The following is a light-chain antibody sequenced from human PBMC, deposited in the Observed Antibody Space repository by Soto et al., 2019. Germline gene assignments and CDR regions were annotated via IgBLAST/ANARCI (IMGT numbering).Light chain of an antibody. J-gene: IGKJ1*01. V-gene: IGKV3-11*01. CDR3: QQRSISWT. CDR2: DAS. Sequence: IVVKQSPGTLSLSPEERATLSFRASHSVTSDYLAWYQQKPGQAPRLLIYDASNRATGIPARFSGSGSGTDFTLTISSLEPEDFAVYYCQQRSISWTFGQGTMVDIK. CDR1: HSVTSDY.